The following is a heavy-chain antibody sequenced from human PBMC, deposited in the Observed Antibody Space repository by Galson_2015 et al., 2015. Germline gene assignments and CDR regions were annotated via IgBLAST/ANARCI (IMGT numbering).Heavy chain of an antibody. D-gene: IGHD3-3*01. CDR3: AKTGSGGITIFGVVIDYYYMDV. V-gene: IGHV3-30*18. J-gene: IGHJ6*03. Sequence: SLRLSCAASGFTFSSYGMHWVRQAPGKGLEWVAVISYDGSNKYYADSVKGRFTISRDNSKNTLYLQMYSLRAEDTAVYYCAKTGSGGITIFGVVIDYYYMDVWGKGTTVTVSS. CDR1: GFTFSSYG. CDR2: ISYDGSNK.